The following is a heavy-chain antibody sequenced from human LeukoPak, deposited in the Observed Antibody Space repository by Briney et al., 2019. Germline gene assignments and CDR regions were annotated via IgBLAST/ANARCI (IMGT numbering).Heavy chain of an antibody. CDR3: TRSPSSGSYFDY. D-gene: IGHD1-26*01. J-gene: IGHJ4*02. Sequence: GESLKISCKGSGYTFTSYWVGWVRQMPGKGLEWMGIIYPGDSETRYSPSFQGQVTISADKSISTAYLQWSSLKASDTAMYYCTRSPSSGSYFDYWGQATLVTLSS. CDR2: IYPGDSET. V-gene: IGHV5-51*01. CDR1: GYTFTSYW.